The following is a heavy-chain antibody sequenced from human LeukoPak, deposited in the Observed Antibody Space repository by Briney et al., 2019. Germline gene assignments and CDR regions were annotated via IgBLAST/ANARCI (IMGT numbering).Heavy chain of an antibody. Sequence: GGSLRLSCAASGFTFSSYSMNWVRQAPGKGLEWVSSISSSSSYIYYADSVKGRFTISRDNAKNSLYLQMNSLRAEDTAVYYCARGNQALTYYDILTGGTELYYFDYWGQGTLVTVSS. CDR2: ISSSSSYI. V-gene: IGHV3-21*01. J-gene: IGHJ4*02. CDR1: GFTFSSYS. D-gene: IGHD3-9*01. CDR3: ARGNQALTYYDILTGGTELYYFDY.